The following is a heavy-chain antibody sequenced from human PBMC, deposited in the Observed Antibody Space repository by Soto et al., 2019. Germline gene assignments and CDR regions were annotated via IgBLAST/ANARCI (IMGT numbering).Heavy chain of an antibody. CDR3: ARWVEVSLDYFDS. CDR1: GGSMSSGGYS. CDR2: MYHSGST. V-gene: IGHV4-30-2*01. D-gene: IGHD1-20*01. J-gene: IGHJ4*02. Sequence: SXTLSLTCAVSGGSMSSGGYSWSWIRQPPGKVLEWIGYMYHSGSTYYNPSLKSRVTISIDRSKNQFSLNLNSVTAADTAVYYCARWVEVSLDYFDSWGQGTPVTVSS.